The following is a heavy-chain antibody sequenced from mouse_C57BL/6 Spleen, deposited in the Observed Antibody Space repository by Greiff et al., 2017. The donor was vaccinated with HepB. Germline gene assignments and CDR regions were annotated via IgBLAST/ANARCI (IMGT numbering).Heavy chain of an antibody. D-gene: IGHD2-12*01. V-gene: IGHV1-26*01. J-gene: IGHJ4*01. CDR3: ARAYSLYYAMDY. CDR1: GYTFTDYY. CDR2: INPNNGGT. Sequence: EVQLQQSGPELVKPGASVKISCKASGYTFTDYYMNWVKQSRGKSLEWIGDINPNNGGTSYNQKFKGKATLTVDKSSSTAYMELRSLTSEDSAVYYCARAYSLYYAMDYWGQGTSVTVSS.